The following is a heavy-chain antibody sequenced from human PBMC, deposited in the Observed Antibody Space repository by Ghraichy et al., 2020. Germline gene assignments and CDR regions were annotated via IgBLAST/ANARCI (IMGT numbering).Heavy chain of an antibody. Sequence: SETLSLTCTVSGGSITSGTFYWGWIRQPPGKGLEWIGNIYYSGSAYYNPSLKSRVTMSVDTSKNQFSLKLSSVTAADTAVYYCARETKGGLLTNYYPAHYYMDVWGKGTTVTVSS. CDR2: IYYSGSA. CDR1: GGSITSGTFY. J-gene: IGHJ6*03. D-gene: IGHD3-10*01. V-gene: IGHV4-39*02. CDR3: ARETKGGLLTNYYPAHYYMDV.